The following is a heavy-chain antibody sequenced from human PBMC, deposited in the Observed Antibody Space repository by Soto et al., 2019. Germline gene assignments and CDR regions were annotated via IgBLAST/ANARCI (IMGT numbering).Heavy chain of an antibody. CDR2: ISATGGGT. D-gene: IGHD3-16*01. CDR3: AKDRRAGGNSAFYFDF. V-gene: IGHV3-23*01. J-gene: IGHJ4*02. Sequence: GGSLRLSCAASGFKCSNYAMSWVRQAPGKGLEWVSLISATGGGTYYADSVKGRFTISRDNSHNTLYLQVHSLTAEDTAVYYCAKDRRAGGNSAFYFDFWAQGAQVTVSS. CDR1: GFKCSNYA.